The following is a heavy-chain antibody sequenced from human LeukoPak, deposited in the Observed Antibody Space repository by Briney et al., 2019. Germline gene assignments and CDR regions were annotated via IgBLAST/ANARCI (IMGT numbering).Heavy chain of an antibody. CDR3: ARSYCSGGSCYSGPFDY. CDR1: GFTVSSNY. V-gene: IGHV3-53*01. D-gene: IGHD2-15*01. Sequence: GGSLRLSSAASGFTVSSNYMSWVRQAPGKGLEWVSVIYSGGSTYYADSVKGRFTISRDNSKNTLYLQMNSLRAEDTAVYYCARSYCSGGSCYSGPFDYWGQGTLVTVSS. J-gene: IGHJ4*02. CDR2: IYSGGST.